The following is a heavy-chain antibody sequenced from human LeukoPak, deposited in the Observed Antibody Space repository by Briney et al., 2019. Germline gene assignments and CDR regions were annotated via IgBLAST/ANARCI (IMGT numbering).Heavy chain of an antibody. V-gene: IGHV4-59*01. CDR3: AAYYDFWSGYYY. D-gene: IGHD3-3*01. CDR1: GGSISSYY. Sequence: KPSETLSLTCTVSGGSISSYYWSWIRQPPGKGLEWIGYIYYSGSTNYNPSLKSRVTISVDTSKNQFSLKLSSVTAADTDVYYCAAYYDFWSGYYYWGQGTLVTVSS. J-gene: IGHJ4*02. CDR2: IYYSGST.